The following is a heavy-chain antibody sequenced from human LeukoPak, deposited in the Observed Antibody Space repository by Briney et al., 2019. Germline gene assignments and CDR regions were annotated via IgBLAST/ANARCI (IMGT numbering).Heavy chain of an antibody. Sequence: SETLSLTCTVSGGSISSYYWSWIRQPPGKGLEWIGYIYYSGSTNYNPSLKSRVTISVDTSKNQFSLKLSSVTAADTAVYYCARESGSSWYFDYWGQGTLVTVSS. D-gene: IGHD6-13*01. J-gene: IGHJ4*02. V-gene: IGHV4-59*01. CDR2: IYYSGST. CDR1: GGSISSYY. CDR3: ARESGSSWYFDY.